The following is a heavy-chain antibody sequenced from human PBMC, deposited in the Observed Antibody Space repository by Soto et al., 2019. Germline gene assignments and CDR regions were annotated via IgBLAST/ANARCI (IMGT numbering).Heavy chain of an antibody. Sequence: SVKVSCKASGGTFSSYTISWVRQAPGQGLEWMGRIIPILGIANYAQKFQGRVTITADKSTSTAYMELSSLRSEDTAVYYCARDSNEYSSSMYNWFDPWGQGTLVTVSS. J-gene: IGHJ5*02. CDR3: ARDSNEYSSSMYNWFDP. V-gene: IGHV1-69*04. D-gene: IGHD6-6*01. CDR1: GGTFSSYT. CDR2: IIPILGIA.